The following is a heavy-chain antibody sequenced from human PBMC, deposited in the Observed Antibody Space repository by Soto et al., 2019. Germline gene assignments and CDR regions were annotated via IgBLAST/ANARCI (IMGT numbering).Heavy chain of an antibody. D-gene: IGHD4-4*01. Sequence: GGSLRLSCAAAGFTFSPYWMHWVRQAPGKGLGWVSRINPDGSSTNYADSVKGRFTISRDNAKNTLYLQMNSLRAEDTAVYYCGRGGSNSPNGMDVWGQGTTVTVSS. CDR3: GRGGSNSPNGMDV. CDR1: GFTFSPYW. J-gene: IGHJ6*02. V-gene: IGHV3-74*01. CDR2: INPDGSST.